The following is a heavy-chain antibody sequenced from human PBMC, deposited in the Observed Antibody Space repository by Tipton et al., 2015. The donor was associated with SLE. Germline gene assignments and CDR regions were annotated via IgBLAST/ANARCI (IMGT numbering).Heavy chain of an antibody. Sequence: TLSLTCAVYGGSFSGYYWSWIRQPPGKGLEGIGEINHSGSTNYNPSLKSRVTISVDTPKTQFSLKLSSGTAADAAVYYCARESRAGFFDYWARGPLVTFSS. CDR3: ARESRAGFFDY. CDR2: INHSGST. J-gene: IGHJ4*02. CDR1: GGSFSGYY. V-gene: IGHV4-34*01. D-gene: IGHD3-10*01.